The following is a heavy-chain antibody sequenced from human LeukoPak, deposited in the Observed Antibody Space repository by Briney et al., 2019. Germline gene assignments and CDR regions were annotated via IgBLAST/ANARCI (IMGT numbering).Heavy chain of an antibody. D-gene: IGHD6-19*01. CDR3: ARGYSSGFGRFDY. Sequence: GGSLRLSCAASGFTFSSYGMHWVRQAPGKGLEWVAVISYDGSNKYYADSVKGRFTISRDNSKNTLYLQMNSLRAEDTAVYYCARGYSSGFGRFDYWGQGTLVTVSS. CDR1: GFTFSSYG. CDR2: ISYDGSNK. J-gene: IGHJ4*02. V-gene: IGHV3-30*03.